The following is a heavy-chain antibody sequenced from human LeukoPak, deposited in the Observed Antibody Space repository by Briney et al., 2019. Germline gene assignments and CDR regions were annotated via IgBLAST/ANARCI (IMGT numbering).Heavy chain of an antibody. Sequence: PGESLRLSCAASGFTFSSYAMSWVRQAPGKGLEWVSAISGSGGSTYSADSVKGRFAISRDNSKNTLYLQMNSLRAEDTAVYYCAKTTTYYDFWSGYYTALDGGYFDYWGQGTLVTVSS. J-gene: IGHJ4*02. CDR2: ISGSGGST. V-gene: IGHV3-23*01. D-gene: IGHD3-3*01. CDR3: AKTTTYYDFWSGYYTALDGGYFDY. CDR1: GFTFSSYA.